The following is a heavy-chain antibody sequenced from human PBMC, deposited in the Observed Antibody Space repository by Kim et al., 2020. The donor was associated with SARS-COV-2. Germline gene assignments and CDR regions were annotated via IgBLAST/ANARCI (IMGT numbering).Heavy chain of an antibody. Sequence: SETLSLTCTVSGGSISSSSYYWAWIRQPPGKGLEWIGSVYYSGSTYYNPSLKGRVTISVDTSKNQFSLKLSSVTAADTAVYYCARLSRSGRHYFDYWGQG. J-gene: IGHJ4*02. CDR2: VYYSGST. CDR3: ARLSRSGRHYFDY. V-gene: IGHV4-39*01. D-gene: IGHD6-19*01. CDR1: GGSISSSSYY.